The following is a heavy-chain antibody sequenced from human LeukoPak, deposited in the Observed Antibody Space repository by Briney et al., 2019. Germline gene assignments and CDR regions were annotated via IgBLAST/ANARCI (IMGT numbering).Heavy chain of an antibody. Sequence: SETLSLTCTVSGGSISSYYWSWLRQPPGKGLEWIGYIYYSGSTNYNPSLKSRVTISVDTSKNQFSLKLSSVTAADTAVYYCARHSSGYSYGPFDYWGQGTLVTVSS. V-gene: IGHV4-59*08. CDR1: GGSISSYY. CDR3: ARHSSGYSYGPFDY. CDR2: IYYSGST. J-gene: IGHJ4*02. D-gene: IGHD5-18*01.